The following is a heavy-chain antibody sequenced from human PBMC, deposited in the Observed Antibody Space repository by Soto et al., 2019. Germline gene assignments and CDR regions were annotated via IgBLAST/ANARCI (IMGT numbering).Heavy chain of an antibody. V-gene: IGHV3-30-3*01. CDR1: GFTFSSYA. D-gene: IGHD2-15*01. CDR3: ARVAYSPYGHFDY. J-gene: IGHJ4*02. CDR2: ISYDGSNK. Sequence: QVQLVESGGGVVQPGRSLRLSCAASGFTFSSYAMHWVRQAPVKGLEWVAVISYDGSNKFYGDSVKGRFTISRDNSKNTLYLHMDSLRAEDTAVYYCARVAYSPYGHFDYWGQGTLVTVSS.